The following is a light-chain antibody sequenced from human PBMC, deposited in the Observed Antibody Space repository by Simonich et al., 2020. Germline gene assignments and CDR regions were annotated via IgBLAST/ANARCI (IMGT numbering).Light chain of an antibody. Sequence: QSALTQPRSVSGSHGQSVTISCTGTSSVVGGYNSVSWYQQHPGKAPKLMIYDVSKRPSGVPDRFSGSKSGNTASLTISGLQAEDEADYYCCSYAGSYTWVFGGGTKLTVL. CDR2: DVS. CDR3: CSYAGSYTWV. V-gene: IGLV2-11*01. CDR1: SSVVGGYNS. J-gene: IGLJ3*02.